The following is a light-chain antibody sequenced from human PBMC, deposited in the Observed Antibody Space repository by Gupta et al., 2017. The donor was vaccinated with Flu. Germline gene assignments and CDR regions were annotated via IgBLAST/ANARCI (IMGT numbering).Light chain of an antibody. CDR1: QTIISNY. J-gene: IGKJ4*01. CDR2: GAS. V-gene: IGKV3-20*01. CDR3: QQEHKSPRG. Sequence: EIVLTQFPGTLSLSPGERATLSCRASQTIISNYLAWYQQKPGQAPRLLIYGASYRATGPPDRFSGSGSGTXFILTIXRREPEDFAVYYCQQEHKSPRGFGXGTKVEIK.